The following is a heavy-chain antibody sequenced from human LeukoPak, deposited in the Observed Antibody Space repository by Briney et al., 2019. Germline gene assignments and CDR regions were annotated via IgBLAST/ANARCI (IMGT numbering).Heavy chain of an antibody. CDR3: ARDLVGYGDYGFYYYGMDV. D-gene: IGHD4-17*01. V-gene: IGHV4-59*01. J-gene: IGHJ6*02. CDR2: IYYSGST. Sequence: SETLSLTCTVSGGSISSYYWSWIRQPPGKGPEWIGYIYYSGSTNYNPSLKSRVTISVDTSKNQFSLKLSSVTAADTAVYYCARDLVGYGDYGFYYYGMDVWGQGTTVTVSS. CDR1: GGSISSYY.